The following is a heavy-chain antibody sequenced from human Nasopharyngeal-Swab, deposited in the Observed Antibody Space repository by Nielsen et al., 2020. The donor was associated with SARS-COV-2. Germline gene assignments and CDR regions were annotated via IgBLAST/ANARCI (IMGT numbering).Heavy chain of an antibody. D-gene: IGHD6-13*01. CDR3: ARDGTAAGGDYYYYYGMDV. Sequence: GESLKISCAASGFTFSSYWMSWVRQAPGKGPEWVANIKQDGSEKYYVDSVKGRFTISRDNAKNSLYLQMNSLRAEDTAVYYCARDGTAAGGDYYYYYGMDVWGQGTTVTVSS. CDR1: GFTFSSYW. J-gene: IGHJ6*02. CDR2: IKQDGSEK. V-gene: IGHV3-7*01.